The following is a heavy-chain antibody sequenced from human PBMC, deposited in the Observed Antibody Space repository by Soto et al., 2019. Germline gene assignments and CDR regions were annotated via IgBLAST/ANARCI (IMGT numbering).Heavy chain of an antibody. D-gene: IGHD6-19*01. Sequence: GGSLRLSCAASGFSFSNFAMHWVRQAPGKGLEWVSGISGSGDSTYYADSVKGRFTVSRDNSKNTLYLQMNSLRAEDTAVFYCAKERSSGWSFDYWGQGTLVTVSS. J-gene: IGHJ4*02. CDR3: AKERSSGWSFDY. V-gene: IGHV3-23*01. CDR2: ISGSGDST. CDR1: GFSFSNFA.